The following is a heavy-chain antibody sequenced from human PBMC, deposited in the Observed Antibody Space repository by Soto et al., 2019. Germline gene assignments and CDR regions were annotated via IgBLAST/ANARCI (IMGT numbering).Heavy chain of an antibody. CDR3: VREGVGQTYGWFDP. V-gene: IGHV1-2*04. CDR1: GYTFTGNY. D-gene: IGHD2-8*01. CDR2: IHPHSGAT. Sequence: QVQLVQSGAEVKKPGASVKVSCEATGYTFTGNYLHWVRQAPGQGLEWMVWIHPHSGATKYAQKFQGWVTMTRDTSISTAYLDLSSLKSNDTAVYYCVREGVGQTYGWFDPWGQGTLVTVSS. J-gene: IGHJ5*02.